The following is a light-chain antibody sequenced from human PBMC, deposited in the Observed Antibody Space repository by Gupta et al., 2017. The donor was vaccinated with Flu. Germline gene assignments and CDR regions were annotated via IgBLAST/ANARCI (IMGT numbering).Light chain of an antibody. CDR3: CSYSGTHPFV. CDR2: EV. V-gene: IGLV2-14*01. Sequence: QSALTQPTSVSGSPGQSITISCTGTSSDVGAYNSVSWYQQRPGEVPRLILYEVTRRSGVSNRFSGSKSGNTASLTISGLQPEDAAYYYCCSYSGTHPFVFGSGTKVTV. J-gene: IGLJ1*01. CDR1: SSDVGAYNS.